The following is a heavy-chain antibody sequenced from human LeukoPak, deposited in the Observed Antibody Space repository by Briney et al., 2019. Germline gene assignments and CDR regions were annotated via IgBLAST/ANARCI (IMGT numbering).Heavy chain of an antibody. D-gene: IGHD4-17*01. CDR2: IIPILGIA. CDR3: ARAFDYGDYGEDY. CDR1: GGTFSSYA. Sequence: GASVKVSCKASGGTFSSYAISWVRQAPGQGLEWMGRIIPILGIANYAQKFQGRVTITADKSTSTAYMELSSLRSEDTAVYYCARAFDYGDYGEDYWGQGTLVTVS. J-gene: IGHJ4*02. V-gene: IGHV1-69*04.